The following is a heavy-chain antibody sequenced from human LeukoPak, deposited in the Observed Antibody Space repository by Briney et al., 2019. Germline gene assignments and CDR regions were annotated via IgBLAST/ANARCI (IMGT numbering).Heavy chain of an antibody. CDR1: GFTVRSNY. V-gene: IGHV3-53*01. CDR3: ARGRYPSGYFDY. Sequence: GGSLRLSCAASGFTVRSNYMTWVRQAPGKGLEWVSVIYSGGGTYYADSVKGRFTFSRDNSKNTLWLQMNSLRVEDTAVYYCARGRYPSGYFDYWGQGTPVTVSS. J-gene: IGHJ4*02. CDR2: IYSGGGT. D-gene: IGHD2-2*02.